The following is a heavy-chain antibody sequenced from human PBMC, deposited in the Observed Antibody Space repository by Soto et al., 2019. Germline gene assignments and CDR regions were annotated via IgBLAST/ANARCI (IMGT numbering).Heavy chain of an antibody. CDR2: SRNKANSYTT. J-gene: IGHJ1*01. Sequence: EVQLVESGGGLVQPGGSLRLSCAASGFTFSDHYIDWVRQAPGKGLEWVGRSRNKANSYTTEYAASVKGRFTVLRDDSQNSLYLQMDSLKSEDTAVYYCAIAPPVRFFEDWGQGTLVTVSS. CDR3: AIAPPVRFFED. V-gene: IGHV3-72*01. D-gene: IGHD3-9*01. CDR1: GFTFSDHY.